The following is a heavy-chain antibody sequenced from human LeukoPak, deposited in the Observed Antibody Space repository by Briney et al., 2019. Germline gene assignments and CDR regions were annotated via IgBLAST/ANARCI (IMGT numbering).Heavy chain of an antibody. CDR1: GYTFTGYY. V-gene: IGHV1-2*02. CDR3: ARSQTEGVYCSGGSCYRLAARSYNWFDP. J-gene: IGHJ5*02. D-gene: IGHD2-15*01. Sequence: GSVKVSCKAFGYTFTGYYMHWVRQAPGQGLEWMGWINPNSGGTNYAQKFQGRVTMTRDTSISTAYMELSRLRSDDTAVYYCARSQTEGVYCSGGSCYRLAARSYNWFDPWGQGTLVTVSS. CDR2: INPNSGGT.